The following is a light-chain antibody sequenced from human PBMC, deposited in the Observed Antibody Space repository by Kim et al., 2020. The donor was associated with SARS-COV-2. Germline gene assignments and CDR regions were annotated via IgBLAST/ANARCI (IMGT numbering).Light chain of an antibody. CDR2: ATN. CDR3: AAWVDSLQGYV. Sequence: GLTVVITCTERDSNIGSNAVNWYPQFPGRAPRLLIYATNQWPADVPHRFSCSRSETSASLAIRGLQSGDRADYYCAAWVDSLQGYVFGNGTRVTVL. CDR1: DSNIGSNA. J-gene: IGLJ1*01. V-gene: IGLV1-44*01.